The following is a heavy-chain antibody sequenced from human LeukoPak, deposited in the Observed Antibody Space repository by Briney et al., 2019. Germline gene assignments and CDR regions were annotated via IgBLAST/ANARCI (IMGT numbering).Heavy chain of an antibody. Sequence: SETLSLTCTVSGGSISSGSYYWSWIRQPAGTGLEWIGRIYSSGSTNYYPSLKSRVTISIATSKNQFSLKLNSVTAADTAVYYCARGRYTYGYLSDYNWFDPWGQGTLVTVSS. CDR1: GGSISSGSYY. D-gene: IGHD5-18*01. V-gene: IGHV4-61*02. CDR3: ARGRYTYGYLSDYNWFDP. CDR2: IYSSGST. J-gene: IGHJ5*02.